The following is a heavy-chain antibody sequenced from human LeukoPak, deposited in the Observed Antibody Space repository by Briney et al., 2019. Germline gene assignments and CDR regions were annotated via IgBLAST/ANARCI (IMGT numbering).Heavy chain of an antibody. J-gene: IGHJ6*04. CDR3: ARDNTANIVVVPAATYV. CDR1: GFTFDDYA. CDR2: ISWNSGSI. V-gene: IGHV3-9*01. D-gene: IGHD2-2*01. Sequence: GGSLRLSCAASGFTFDDYAMHWVRQAPGKGLEWVSGISWNSGSIGYADSVKGRFTISRDNAKNSLYLQMNSLRAEDTAVYYCARDNTANIVVVPAATYVWGKGTTVTVSS.